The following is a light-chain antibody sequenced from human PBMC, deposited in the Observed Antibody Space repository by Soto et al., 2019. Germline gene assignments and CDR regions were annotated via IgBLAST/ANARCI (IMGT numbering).Light chain of an antibody. Sequence: QSVLTQPPSVSGAPGQRVTISCTGSRSNIGAGYHVHWYQQLPGTAPKLLIYGNSNRPSGVPDRFSGSKSGTSASLAITGLQAEDEADYYCQSYDRSLSGSVFGGGTKLTVL. CDR3: QSYDRSLSGSV. J-gene: IGLJ3*02. V-gene: IGLV1-40*01. CDR2: GNS. CDR1: RSNIGAGYH.